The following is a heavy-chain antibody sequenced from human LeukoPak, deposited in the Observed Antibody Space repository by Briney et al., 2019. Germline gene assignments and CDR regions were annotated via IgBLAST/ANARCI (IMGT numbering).Heavy chain of an antibody. CDR3: ARGDGYSNDY. CDR1: SDSISSGGYY. J-gene: IGHJ4*02. CDR2: IYYSGST. Sequence: PSETLSLTCTVSSDSISSGGYYWSWIRQHPGKGLEWIGYIYYSGSTYYNPSLKSRVTISVETSKNQFSLNLSSVTAADTAVYYCARGDGYSNDYWGQGTLVTVSS. V-gene: IGHV4-31*03. D-gene: IGHD5-24*01.